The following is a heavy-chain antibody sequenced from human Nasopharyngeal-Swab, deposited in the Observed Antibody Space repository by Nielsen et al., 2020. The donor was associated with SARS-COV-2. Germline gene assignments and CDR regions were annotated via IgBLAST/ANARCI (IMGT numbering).Heavy chain of an antibody. Sequence: GESLKISCAASGFTFNDYYMSWIRQAPGKGLEWVSYISSSGSTIYYADSVKGRFTISRDNAKNSLYLQMNSLRAEDTAVYYCAREDTDYYDSSGYFDYWGQGTLVTVSS. CDR2: ISSSGSTI. J-gene: IGHJ4*02. D-gene: IGHD3-22*01. V-gene: IGHV3-11*01. CDR3: AREDTDYYDSSGYFDY. CDR1: GFTFNDYY.